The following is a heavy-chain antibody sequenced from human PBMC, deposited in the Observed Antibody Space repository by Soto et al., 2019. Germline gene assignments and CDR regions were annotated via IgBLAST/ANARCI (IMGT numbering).Heavy chain of an antibody. D-gene: IGHD5-12*01. Sequence: GGSLRLSCAVSWFTVRANYMSWVRQAPGKGLEWVSVIYSGGTTYYADSVKGRFIISRDISKNTLYLQMNILRAEDTAVYYCHGYGYWGQGTLVTVSS. CDR1: WFTVRANY. V-gene: IGHV3-53*01. J-gene: IGHJ4*02. CDR2: IYSGGTT. CDR3: HGYGY.